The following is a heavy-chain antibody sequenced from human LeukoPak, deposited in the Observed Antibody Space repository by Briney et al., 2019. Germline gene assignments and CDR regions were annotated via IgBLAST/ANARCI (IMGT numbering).Heavy chain of an antibody. D-gene: IGHD6-13*01. V-gene: IGHV3-7*01. Sequence: PGGSLRLSCAASGFTFSSYWMSWVRQAPGKGLEWVANIKQDGSEKYYVDSVRGRFTISRDNAKNSLYLQMNSLRAEDTAVYYCARDGGSSWSFYSPYYYGMDVWGQGTTVTVSS. CDR2: IKQDGSEK. CDR3: ARDGGSSWSFYSPYYYGMDV. CDR1: GFTFSSYW. J-gene: IGHJ6*02.